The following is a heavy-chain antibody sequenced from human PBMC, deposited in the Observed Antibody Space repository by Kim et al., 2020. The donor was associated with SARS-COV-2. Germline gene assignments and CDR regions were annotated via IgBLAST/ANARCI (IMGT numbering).Heavy chain of an antibody. CDR1: GFTFSSYA. CDR2: ISGSGGST. V-gene: IGHV3-23*01. Sequence: GGSLRLSCAASGFTFSSYAMSWVRQAPGKGLEWVSAISGSGGSTYYADSVKGRFTISRDNSKNTLYLQMNSLRAEDTAVYYCATKTSSSWPWDYFDYWGQGTLVTVSS. CDR3: ATKTSSSWPWDYFDY. J-gene: IGHJ4*02. D-gene: IGHD6-13*01.